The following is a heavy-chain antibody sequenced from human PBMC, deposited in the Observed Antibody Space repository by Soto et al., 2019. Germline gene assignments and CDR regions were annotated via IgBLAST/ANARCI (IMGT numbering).Heavy chain of an antibody. CDR2: TYYRSKWYN. Sequence: SQTLSLTCAISRDSVSSNSAAWNWIRQSPSRGLEWLGRTYYRSKWYNDYAVSVKSRITINPDTSKNQFSLQLNSVTPEDTAVYYCARAELDSSSSSHFDYWGQGTQVTVPQ. D-gene: IGHD6-6*01. CDR1: RDSVSSNSAA. V-gene: IGHV6-1*01. CDR3: ARAELDSSSSSHFDY. J-gene: IGHJ4*02.